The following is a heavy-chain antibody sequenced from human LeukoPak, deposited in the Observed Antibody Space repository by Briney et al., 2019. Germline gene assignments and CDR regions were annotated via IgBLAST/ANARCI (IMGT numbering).Heavy chain of an antibody. Sequence: ASVKVSCKASGYTFTSYDINWVRQATGQGHEWMGWMNPNSGNTGYAQKFQGRVTMTRNTSISTAYMELSSLRSEDTAVYYCARCIAAAGIYYYYGMDVWGQGTTVTVSS. D-gene: IGHD6-13*01. CDR2: MNPNSGNT. CDR1: GYTFTSYD. V-gene: IGHV1-8*01. J-gene: IGHJ6*02. CDR3: ARCIAAAGIYYYYGMDV.